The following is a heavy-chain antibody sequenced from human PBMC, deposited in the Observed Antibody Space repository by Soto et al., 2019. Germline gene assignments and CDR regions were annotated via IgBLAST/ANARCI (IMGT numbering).Heavy chain of an antibody. D-gene: IGHD2-15*01. J-gene: IGHJ4*02. V-gene: IGHV5-10-1*01. CDR1: GYSFTSYW. Sequence: PGESLKISCKGSGYSFTSYWISWVRQMPGKGLEWMGRIDPSDSYTNYSPSFQGHVTISADKSISTAYLQWSSLKASDTAMYYCARRSDQLLYGCSGGSCYTDFDYWGQGTLVTVSS. CDR3: ARRSDQLLYGCSGGSCYTDFDY. CDR2: IDPSDSYT.